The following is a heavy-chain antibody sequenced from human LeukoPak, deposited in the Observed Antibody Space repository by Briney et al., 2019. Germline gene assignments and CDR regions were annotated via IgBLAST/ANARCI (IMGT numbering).Heavy chain of an antibody. CDR1: GYTFTSYY. J-gene: IGHJ5*02. Sequence: ASXKVSCKASGYTFTSYYMHWVRQAPGQGLEWMGIINPSGGSTSYAQKFHGRVTMTRDTSTSTVYMELSSLRSEDTAVYYCARSSVTIFGPGQLNWFDPWGQGTLVTVSS. CDR3: ARSSVTIFGPGQLNWFDP. CDR2: INPSGGST. V-gene: IGHV1-46*01. D-gene: IGHD3-3*01.